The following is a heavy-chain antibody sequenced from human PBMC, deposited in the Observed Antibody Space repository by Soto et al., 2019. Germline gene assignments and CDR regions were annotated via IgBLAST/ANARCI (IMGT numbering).Heavy chain of an antibody. CDR3: AKEPRKIPNCSGGRCWFDY. CDR2: ISGSGGST. D-gene: IGHD2-15*01. Sequence: GGSLRLSCAASGFTFSSYVMSWVRQAPGKGLEWVSAISGSGGSTYYADSVKGRFTISRDNSKNTLYLQMSSLRAEDTAVYYCAKEPRKIPNCSGGRCWFDYWGQGTLVIVSS. J-gene: IGHJ4*02. CDR1: GFTFSSYV. V-gene: IGHV3-23*01.